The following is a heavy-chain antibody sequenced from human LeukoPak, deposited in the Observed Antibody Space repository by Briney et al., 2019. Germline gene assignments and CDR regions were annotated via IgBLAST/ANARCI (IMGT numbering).Heavy chain of an antibody. CDR3: ARGGVTMVRGSDPYYFDY. J-gene: IGHJ4*02. D-gene: IGHD3-10*01. CDR2: IIPIFGTA. Sequence: GASVKVSCKASGGTFSSYAISWVRQAPGQGLEWMGGIIPIFGTANYAQKFQGRVTITADESTSTAYMELSSLRSEDTAVYYCARGGVTMVRGSDPYYFDYWGQGTLVTVSS. CDR1: GGTFSSYA. V-gene: IGHV1-69*13.